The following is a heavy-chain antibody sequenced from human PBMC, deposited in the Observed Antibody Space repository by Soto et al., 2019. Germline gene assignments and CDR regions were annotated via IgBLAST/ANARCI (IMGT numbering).Heavy chain of an antibody. CDR1: GFTFSSYA. J-gene: IGHJ6*02. CDR3: ARNRLGTTNYYYGMGV. CDR2: ISYDGSNK. Sequence: QVQLVESGGGVVQPGRSLRLSCAASGFTFSSYAMHWVRQAPGKGLEWVAVISYDGSNKYYADSVKGRFTISRDNSKNTLYLQMNSLRAEDTAVYYCARNRLGTTNYYYGMGVWGQGTTVTVSS. V-gene: IGHV3-30-3*01. D-gene: IGHD1-7*01.